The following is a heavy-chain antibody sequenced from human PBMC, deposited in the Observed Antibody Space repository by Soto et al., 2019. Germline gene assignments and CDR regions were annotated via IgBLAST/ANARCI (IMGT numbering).Heavy chain of an antibody. V-gene: IGHV4-59*01. D-gene: IGHD4-17*01. Sequence: SETLSLTCTVSGGSINGYYWSWIRQPPGKGLQWIGNIYYSGSTNYNPSLKSRVTISVVSSKNQVSLKLSSVTAADTAVYYCTRVGGYYGDYPNFDYWGQGTLVTVSS. J-gene: IGHJ4*02. CDR1: GGSINGYY. CDR3: TRVGGYYGDYPNFDY. CDR2: IYYSGST.